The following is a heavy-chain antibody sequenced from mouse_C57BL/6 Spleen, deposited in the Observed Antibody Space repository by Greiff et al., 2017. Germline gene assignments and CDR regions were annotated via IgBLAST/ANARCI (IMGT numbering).Heavy chain of an antibody. CDR3: ARRDYDLYAMDY. Sequence: QVQLQQSGAELVKPGASVKMSCKASGYTFTSYWITWVKQRPGQGLEWIGDIYPGSGSTNYNEKFKSKATLTVDTSSSTAYMQLSSLTSEDSAVYYCARRDYDLYAMDYWGQGTSVTVSS. CDR1: GYTFTSYW. D-gene: IGHD2-4*01. CDR2: IYPGSGST. V-gene: IGHV1-55*01. J-gene: IGHJ4*01.